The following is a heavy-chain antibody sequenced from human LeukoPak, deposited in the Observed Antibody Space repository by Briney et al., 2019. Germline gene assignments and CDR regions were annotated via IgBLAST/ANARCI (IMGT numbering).Heavy chain of an antibody. CDR1: GYTFTSYD. Sequence: ASVKVSCKASGYTFTSYDINWVRQATGQGLEWMGRMNPNSGNTGYAQKFQGRVTMTRNTSISTAYMELSSLRSEDTAVYYCARGLVVVVVAGYYGMDVWGQGTTVTVSS. CDR3: ARGLVVVVVAGYYGMDV. V-gene: IGHV1-8*01. D-gene: IGHD2-15*01. J-gene: IGHJ6*01. CDR2: MNPNSGNT.